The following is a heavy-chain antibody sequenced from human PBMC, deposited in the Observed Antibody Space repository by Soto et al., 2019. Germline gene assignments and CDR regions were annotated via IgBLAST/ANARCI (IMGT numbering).Heavy chain of an antibody. V-gene: IGHV4-39*01. D-gene: IGHD2-8*01. CDR2: VYYRGRS. CDR3: VSQRTSVLTQAYFDY. CDR1: GGSVSNSNYY. J-gene: IGHJ4*02. Sequence: SETLSLTCTVSGGSVSNSNYYWGRIRQSPGKGLEWIGSVYYRGRSYSKSSVKSRVTISVDTSKNQFSLNLNSVTASDTAVYYCVSQRTSVLTQAYFDYWGPGALVTVSS.